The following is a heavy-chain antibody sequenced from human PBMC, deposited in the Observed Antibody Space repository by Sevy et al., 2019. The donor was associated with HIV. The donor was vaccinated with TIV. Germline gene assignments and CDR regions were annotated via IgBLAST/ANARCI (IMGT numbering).Heavy chain of an antibody. V-gene: IGHV3-33*01. CDR1: GFTFSSYG. J-gene: IGHJ6*02. CDR3: ARDFLSASDSYGMDV. Sequence: GGSLRLSCAASGFTFSSYGMHWVRQAPGKGLEWVAVIWYDGSNKYYADSVKGRFTISRDNSKNRLYLQMNSLRAEDTAVYYCARDFLSASDSYGMDVWGQGTTVTVSS. CDR2: IWYDGSNK.